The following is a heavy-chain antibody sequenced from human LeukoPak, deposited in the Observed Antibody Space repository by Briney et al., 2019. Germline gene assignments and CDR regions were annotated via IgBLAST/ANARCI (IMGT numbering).Heavy chain of an antibody. V-gene: IGHV3-48*01. D-gene: IGHD1-26*01. CDR3: ARQVREWELSFDY. J-gene: IGHJ4*02. CDR2: ISTTSSTI. Sequence: GGSLRLSCAASGFTFSSYTMNWVRRAPGKGLEWVSYISTTSSTIYYADSVKGRFTISRDNAKSSLYLQMNSLRAEDTAVYYCARQVREWELSFDYWGQGTLVTVSS. CDR1: GFTFSSYT.